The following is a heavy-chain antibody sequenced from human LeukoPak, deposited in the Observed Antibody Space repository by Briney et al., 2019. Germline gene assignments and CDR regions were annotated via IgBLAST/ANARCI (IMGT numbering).Heavy chain of an antibody. CDR1: GFTFSSYG. Sequence: GGSRRFSGAASGFTFSSYGMSWVRQAPGKGLKWVSDMSGSSGITYYADSVKDRFTISRDNYNTTLYLQMNRPRAADTDVYYCATHSGGWHATNFDYWGQGTLVTVSS. CDR3: ATHSGGWHATNFDY. CDR2: MSGSSGIT. D-gene: IGHD6-19*01. J-gene: IGHJ4*02. V-gene: IGHV3-23*01.